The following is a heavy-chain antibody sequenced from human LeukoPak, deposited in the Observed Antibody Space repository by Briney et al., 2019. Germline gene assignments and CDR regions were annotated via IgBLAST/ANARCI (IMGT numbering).Heavy chain of an antibody. V-gene: IGHV4-59*01. CDR1: GGSISSYY. CDR3: ARVARKLGYCSGGSCYPLENWFDP. J-gene: IGHJ5*02. Sequence: SETLSLTCTVSGGSISSYYWSWIRQPPGKGLEWIGYIYYSGSTNYNPSLKSRVTISVDTSKNQFSLKLSSVTAADTAVYYCARVARKLGYCSGGSCYPLENWFDPWGQGTLVTVSS. D-gene: IGHD2-15*01. CDR2: IYYSGST.